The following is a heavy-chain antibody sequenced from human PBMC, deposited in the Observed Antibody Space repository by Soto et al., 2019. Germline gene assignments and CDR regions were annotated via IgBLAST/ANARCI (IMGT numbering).Heavy chain of an antibody. D-gene: IGHD2-15*01. CDR3: ARDLGGLPDY. V-gene: IGHV1-18*01. J-gene: IGHJ4*02. CDR2: ISAHNGNT. Sequence: QVQLVQSGAEVKKPGASVKVSCKASGYTFTGYGISWVRQAPGQGLEWMGWISAHNGNTKYEQKLQGRVTMTTDTSTSTAYLELRSLSSDDTAVYYCARDLGGLPDYWGQGTLVTVSS. CDR1: GYTFTGYG.